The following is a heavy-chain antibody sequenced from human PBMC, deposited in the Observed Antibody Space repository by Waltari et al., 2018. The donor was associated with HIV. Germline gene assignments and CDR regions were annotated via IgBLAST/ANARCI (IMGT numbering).Heavy chain of an antibody. Sequence: VQLEESGGGVVQPGRSRRLSCAASGFRVSDYGMHWVRQAPGKGLQWVAVIWYDGSKKEYSDSVKGLFTISNDNSKNTLFLQMNSLRVDDTAVYFCARVPFASSWSADSFDVWGPGTRITVSS. CDR2: IWYDGSKK. V-gene: IGHV3-33*01. CDR1: GFRVSDYG. CDR3: ARVPFASSWSADSFDV. D-gene: IGHD6-13*01. J-gene: IGHJ3*01.